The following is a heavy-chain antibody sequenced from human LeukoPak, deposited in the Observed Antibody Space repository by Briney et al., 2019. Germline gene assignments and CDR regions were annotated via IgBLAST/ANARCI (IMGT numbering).Heavy chain of an antibody. CDR1: GFTASSKY. CDR2: IYSGSST. Sequence: SLKISCAASGFTASSKYMCGVRQATPKGMDRGSFIYSGSSTFYTDSVKSRFSISKDYSKKTLNTQVNCLRSEVRAVPYCSCSARSNYGSLGDWGQGTLVTVSS. J-gene: IGHJ4*02. D-gene: IGHD3-10*01. CDR3: SCSARSNYGSLGD. V-gene: IGHV3-53*01.